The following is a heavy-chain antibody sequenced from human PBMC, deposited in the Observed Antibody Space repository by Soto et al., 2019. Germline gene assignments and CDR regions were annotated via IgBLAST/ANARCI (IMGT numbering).Heavy chain of an antibody. V-gene: IGHV1-18*01. CDR2: INAYNGNT. Sequence: ASVKVSCKASGYSFTRYGIGWARQAPGQGLEWMGWINAYNGNTNYAQNLQGRLTLTTDTSTTTAYMDLRSLRSDDTAVYYCARDQGITTFGVYSMYYYGMDVWGPGTTVTVS. D-gene: IGHD3-3*01. J-gene: IGHJ6*02. CDR3: ARDQGITTFGVYSMYYYGMDV. CDR1: GYSFTRYG.